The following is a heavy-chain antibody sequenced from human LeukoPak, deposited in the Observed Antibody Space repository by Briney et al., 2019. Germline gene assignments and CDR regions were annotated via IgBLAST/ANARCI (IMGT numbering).Heavy chain of an antibody. CDR2: INHSGST. J-gene: IGHJ4*02. CDR1: GGSISSSNW. CDR3: ARDPGVVWSGYYTLDY. V-gene: IGHV4-4*02. Sequence: SGTLSLTCAVSGGSISSSNWWSWVRQPPGKGLEWIGEINHSGSTNYNPSLKSRVTISVDTSKNQFSLKLSSVTAADTAVYYCARDPGVVWSGYYTLDYWGQGTLVTVSS. D-gene: IGHD3-3*01.